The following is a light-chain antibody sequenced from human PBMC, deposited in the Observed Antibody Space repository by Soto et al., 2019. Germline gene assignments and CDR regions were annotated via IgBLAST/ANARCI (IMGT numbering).Light chain of an antibody. CDR2: GAS. Sequence: EIVLTQSPGTLSLSPGEKATLSCRASQTVSSSYLAWYQQKPGQSPRLLIYGASNRATGIPDRFSGSGSGTEFTLTISRLGPEDFAVYYCLQHDNSPYTFGQGTKLEI. CDR1: QTVSSSY. V-gene: IGKV3-20*01. J-gene: IGKJ2*01. CDR3: LQHDNSPYT.